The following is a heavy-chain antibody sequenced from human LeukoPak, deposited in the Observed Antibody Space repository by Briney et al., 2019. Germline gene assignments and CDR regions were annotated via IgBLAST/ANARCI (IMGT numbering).Heavy chain of an antibody. CDR1: GFTFSSYW. Sequence: SGGSLRLSCAASGFTFSSYWMHWVRQAPVKGLVWVSRINSDGSSTSYADSVKGRFTISRDNTKNTLNPQMNSLRAEDTAMYYCETSRTFDYWGQGTLVTVSS. CDR2: INSDGSST. J-gene: IGHJ4*02. D-gene: IGHD1-1*01. V-gene: IGHV3-74*01. CDR3: ETSRTFDY.